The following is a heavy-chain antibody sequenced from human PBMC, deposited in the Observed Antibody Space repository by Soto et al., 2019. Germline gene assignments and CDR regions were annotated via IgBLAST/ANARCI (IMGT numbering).Heavy chain of an antibody. J-gene: IGHJ4*02. CDR1: GYAFTSYG. D-gene: IGHD2-15*01. Sequence: QVHLVQSGAEVKKPGASVKVSCKASGYAFTSYGMSWVRQAPGQGLEWMGWINTYNSDTNSAPRLQGRITMTTDTSPTTAYVGVRSLTSDDTAVACWVRDARDSCSGATWVDEAYWGQRTVVSVSS. CDR3: VRDARDSCSGATWVDEAY. CDR2: INTYNSDT. V-gene: IGHV1-18*04.